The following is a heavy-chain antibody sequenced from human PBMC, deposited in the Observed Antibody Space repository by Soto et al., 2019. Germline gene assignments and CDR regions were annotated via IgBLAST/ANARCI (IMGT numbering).Heavy chain of an antibody. CDR1: GFTFSAYA. CDR2: ISNSGGST. Sequence: GGSLRLSCAASGFTFSAYAMSWVRQAPGKGLEWVSAISNSGGSTFYADSVKGRFTISRDNSKSSLYLQMNTLRAEDTAVYFCASRGGYCSGGSCYLWGQGTLVTVSS. D-gene: IGHD2-15*01. V-gene: IGHV3-23*01. CDR3: ASRGGYCSGGSCYL. J-gene: IGHJ5*02.